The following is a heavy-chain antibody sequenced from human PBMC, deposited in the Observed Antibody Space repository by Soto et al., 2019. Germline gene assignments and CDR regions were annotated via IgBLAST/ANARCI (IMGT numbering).Heavy chain of an antibody. CDR3: ARDLGYYDSRGYFDY. Sequence: GGSLRLSCAASGFTFSDYYMSWIRQAPGKGLEWVSYISSSDSIIYYADSVKGRFTISRDNAKNSLYLQMDSLRAEDTAVYYCARDLGYYDSRGYFDYWGQGTLVTVSS. J-gene: IGHJ4*02. CDR2: ISSSDSII. D-gene: IGHD3-22*01. CDR1: GFTFSDYY. V-gene: IGHV3-11*01.